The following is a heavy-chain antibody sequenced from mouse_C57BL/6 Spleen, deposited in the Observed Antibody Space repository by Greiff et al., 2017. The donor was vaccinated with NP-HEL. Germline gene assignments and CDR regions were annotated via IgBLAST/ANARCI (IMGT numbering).Heavy chain of an antibody. V-gene: IGHV1-19*01. CDR2: INPYNGGT. J-gene: IGHJ2*01. CDR1: GYTFTDYY. D-gene: IGHD2-3*01. CDR3: ASPGDGYYFDY. Sequence: EVQLQQSGPVLVKPGASVKMSCKASGYTFTDYYMNWVKQSHGKSLEWIGVINPYNGGTSYNQKFKGKATLTVDKSSSTAYMELKILTSEDSAVYYCASPGDGYYFDYWGQGTTLTVSS.